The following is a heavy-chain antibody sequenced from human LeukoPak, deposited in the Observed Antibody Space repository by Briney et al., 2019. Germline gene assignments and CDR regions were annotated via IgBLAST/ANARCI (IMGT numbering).Heavy chain of an antibody. CDR3: ARDFVDTAMVGYYYYGMDV. D-gene: IGHD5-18*01. CDR2: INTNTGNP. J-gene: IGHJ6*02. V-gene: IGHV7-4-1*02. CDR1: GYTFTSYA. Sequence: ASVKVSCKASGYTFTSYAMNWVRQAPGQGLEWMGWINTNTGNPTYAQGFTGRFVFSLDTSVSTAYLQISSLKAEDTAVYYCARDFVDTAMVGYYYYGMDVWGQGTTVTVSS.